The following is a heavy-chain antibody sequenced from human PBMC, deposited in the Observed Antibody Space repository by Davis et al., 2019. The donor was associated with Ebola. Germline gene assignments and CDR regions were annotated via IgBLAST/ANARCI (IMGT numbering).Heavy chain of an antibody. CDR1: GGTFSSYA. J-gene: IGHJ5*02. Sequence: ASVQVSCKASGGTFSSYAINWVRPATGQGLEWMGWMNPNSGNTGYAQKFQGRVTMTTDTSTSTAYMELRSLRSDDTAVYYCARPQTTVTTGWFDPWGQGTLVTVSS. V-gene: IGHV1-8*02. CDR2: MNPNSGNT. D-gene: IGHD4-17*01. CDR3: ARPQTTVTTGWFDP.